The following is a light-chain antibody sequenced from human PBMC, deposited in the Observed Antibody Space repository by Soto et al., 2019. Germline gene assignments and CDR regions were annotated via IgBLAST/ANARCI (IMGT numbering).Light chain of an antibody. CDR3: QQGYITPYT. CDR1: QSITTF. J-gene: IGKJ2*01. V-gene: IGKV1-39*01. CDR2: AAS. Sequence: DIQMTQSPSSLSASVGDRVTITCRASQSITTFSNWYQQKPGKAPKLLIYAASSLKDGVPSRFSGSGSGTEFTLTISSLQPEDFAAYYCQQGYITPYTFGQGTRLQIK.